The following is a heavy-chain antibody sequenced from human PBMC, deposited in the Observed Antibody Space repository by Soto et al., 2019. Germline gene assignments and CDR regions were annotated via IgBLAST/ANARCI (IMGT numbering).Heavy chain of an antibody. D-gene: IGHD2-2*01. Sequence: QVQLQESGPGLVKPSQTLSLTCTVSGGSISSGDYYWSWIRQPPGKGPEWIGYIYYSGSTYYNPSLKSRVTISVDTSKNQFSLKLSSVTAADTAVYYCARAIGCSSTSCYIATDYYYGMDVWGQGTTVTVSS. CDR1: GGSISSGDYY. J-gene: IGHJ6*02. CDR3: ARAIGCSSTSCYIATDYYYGMDV. V-gene: IGHV4-30-4*01. CDR2: IYYSGST.